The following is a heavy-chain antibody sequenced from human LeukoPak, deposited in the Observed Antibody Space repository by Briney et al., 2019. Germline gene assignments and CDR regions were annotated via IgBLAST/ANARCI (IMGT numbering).Heavy chain of an antibody. CDR3: ARDPGDGHNPDY. Sequence: GGSLRLSCAASGFTFSSYWMHWVRQAPGKGVVWVSRINSDGSSTSYADSVKGRFTISRDNAKNTLYLQMNSLRAEDTAVYYCARDPGDGHNPDYWGQGTLVTVSS. J-gene: IGHJ4*02. CDR1: GFTFSSYW. V-gene: IGHV3-74*01. CDR2: INSDGSST. D-gene: IGHD5-24*01.